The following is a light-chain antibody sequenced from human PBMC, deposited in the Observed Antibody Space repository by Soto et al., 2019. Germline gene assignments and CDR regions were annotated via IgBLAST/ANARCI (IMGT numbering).Light chain of an antibody. Sequence: QTVVTQEPSFSVSPGGTVTLTCGLSSGSVSTDYYPSWYQQTPGQAPRTLIYNTKGRSSGVPARFSGSILGNKAALTITGARTDDESNYFCVLYMGRGTWVFGGGTKLTVL. CDR2: NTK. CDR3: VLYMGRGTWV. V-gene: IGLV8-61*01. J-gene: IGLJ3*02. CDR1: SGSVSTDYY.